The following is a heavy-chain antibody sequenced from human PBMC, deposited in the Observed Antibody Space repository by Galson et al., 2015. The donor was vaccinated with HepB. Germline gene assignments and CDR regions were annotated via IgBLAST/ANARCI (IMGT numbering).Heavy chain of an antibody. J-gene: IGHJ4*02. CDR3: AKESLWGPSGSYID. CDR2: ISGSGGST. V-gene: IGHV3-23*01. CDR1: GFTFSSYD. Sequence: SLRLSCAASGFTFSSYDMSWVRQAPGKGLEWVSAISGSGGSTYYADSVKGRFTISRDNSKNTLYLQMNSLRAEDTAVYYCAKESLWGPSGSYIDWGQGTLVTVSS. D-gene: IGHD1-26*01.